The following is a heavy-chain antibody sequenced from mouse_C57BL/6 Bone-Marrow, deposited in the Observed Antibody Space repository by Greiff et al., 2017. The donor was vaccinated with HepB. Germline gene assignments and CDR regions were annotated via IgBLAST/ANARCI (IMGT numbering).Heavy chain of an antibody. J-gene: IGHJ4*01. CDR2: IYPRSGNT. V-gene: IGHV1-81*01. CDR1: GYTFTSYG. Sequence: VHLVESGAELARPGASVKLSCKASGYTFTSYGISWVKQRTGQGLEWIGEIYPRSGNTYYNEKFKGKATLTADKSSSTAYMELRSLTSEDSAVYFCARSGVEGAMDYWGQGTSVTVSS. D-gene: IGHD3-1*01. CDR3: ARSGVEGAMDY.